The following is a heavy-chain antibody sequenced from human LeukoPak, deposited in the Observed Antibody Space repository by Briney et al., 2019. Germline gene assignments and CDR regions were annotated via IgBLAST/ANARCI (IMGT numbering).Heavy chain of an antibody. CDR2: IIPIFGTA. J-gene: IGHJ4*02. CDR1: GGTFSSYA. V-gene: IGHV1-69*06. CDR3: AREVGRGFDY. Sequence: GASVKVSCKASGGTFSSYAISWVRQAPGQGLEWMGGIIPIFGTANYAQKFQGRVTITADKSTSTAYMEVRSLRSDDTAVYYCAREVGRGFDYWGQGTLVTVSS. D-gene: IGHD1-26*01.